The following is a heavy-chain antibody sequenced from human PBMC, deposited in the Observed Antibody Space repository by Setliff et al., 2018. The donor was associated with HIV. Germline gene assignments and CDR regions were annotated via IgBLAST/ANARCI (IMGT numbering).Heavy chain of an antibody. V-gene: IGHV1-18*01. CDR3: ARTPRIMVTLKGEYYYYYMDV. J-gene: IGHJ6*03. D-gene: IGHD2-8*01. CDR1: GYTFSDYG. CDR2: ISVYNGNT. Sequence: GASVKVSCKTSGYTFSDYGITWVRQAPGQELEWMGWISVYNGNTNYAQKFQGRLSMSTASSTSTANIFLRSLRYDDTAVYYCARTPRIMVTLKGEYYYYYMDVWGKGTTVTVSS.